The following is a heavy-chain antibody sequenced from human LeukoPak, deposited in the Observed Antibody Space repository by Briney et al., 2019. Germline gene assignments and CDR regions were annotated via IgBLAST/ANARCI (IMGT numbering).Heavy chain of an antibody. V-gene: IGHV3-30*02. J-gene: IGHJ4*02. CDR2: IRYDESNK. CDR3: AKDSPITMIVVVITTRLFDY. Sequence: GGSLRLSCAASGFTFSSYGMHWVRQAPGKGLEWVAFIRYDESNKYYADSVKGRFTISRDNSKNTLYLQMNSLRAEDTAVYYCAKDSPITMIVVVITTRLFDYWGQGTLVTVSS. CDR1: GFTFSSYG. D-gene: IGHD3-22*01.